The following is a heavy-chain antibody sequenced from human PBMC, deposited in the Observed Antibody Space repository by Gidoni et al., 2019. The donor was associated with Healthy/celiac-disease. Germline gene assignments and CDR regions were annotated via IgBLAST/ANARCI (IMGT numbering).Heavy chain of an antibody. V-gene: IGHV3-21*01. Sequence: EVEPGEFVGGLFKPGGSLSLPCASSGFTFGSYSMHWVRKAPGKGLEGVSSISSSSSYIYYADSVKGRSTISRDNAKNSLYLQMNSLRAEDTAVYYCARQSYYDSSGQGDYWGQGTLVTVSS. D-gene: IGHD3-22*01. CDR2: ISSSSSYI. CDR1: GFTFGSYS. J-gene: IGHJ4*02. CDR3: ARQSYYDSSGQGDY.